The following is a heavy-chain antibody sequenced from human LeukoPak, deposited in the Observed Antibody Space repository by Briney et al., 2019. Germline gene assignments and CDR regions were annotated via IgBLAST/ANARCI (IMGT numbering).Heavy chain of an antibody. CDR1: GGSISSAGYY. J-gene: IGHJ4*02. CDR2: IYYSGSI. D-gene: IGHD6-13*01. Sequence: PSETLSLTCTVSGGSISSAGYYWSWIRQHPGKGLEWIGYIYYSGSIYYNPSLKSRVIISLDTSKNQFSLKLNSVTAADTAVYYCARGGYSSNWYNNWGQGTLVTVPS. CDR3: ARGGYSSNWYNN. V-gene: IGHV4-31*03.